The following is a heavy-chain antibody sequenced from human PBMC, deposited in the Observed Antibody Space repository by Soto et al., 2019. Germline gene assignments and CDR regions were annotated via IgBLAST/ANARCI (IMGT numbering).Heavy chain of an antibody. D-gene: IGHD5-12*01. CDR3: ARAGLQSRYYFDY. Sequence: QVQLVQSGAEVKKPGSSVKVSCKASGGTFSSYAISWVRQAPGQGLEWMGGIIRIFGTADYAQKFQGRVKITADNSPSTASMELSRLRSEDTAVYYCARAGLQSRYYFDYWGQGTLVTVSS. J-gene: IGHJ4*02. V-gene: IGHV1-69*06. CDR2: IIRIFGTA. CDR1: GGTFSSYA.